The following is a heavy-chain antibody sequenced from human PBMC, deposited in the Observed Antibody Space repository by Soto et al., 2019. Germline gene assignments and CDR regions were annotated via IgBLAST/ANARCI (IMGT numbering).Heavy chain of an antibody. V-gene: IGHV3-74*01. D-gene: IGHD1-1*01. CDR1: GFTFSSHW. CDR2: IGPDGSST. J-gene: IGHJ4*02. CDR3: ARDNNWSYDY. Sequence: EVQLVESGGGLVQPGGSLRLSCAASGFTFSSHWMHWARQAPGKGLVWVSHIGPDGSSTRDADSVQGRFTISRDNARNTLYLQMNSLRDEDTAVYYCARDNNWSYDYWGQGILVTVSS.